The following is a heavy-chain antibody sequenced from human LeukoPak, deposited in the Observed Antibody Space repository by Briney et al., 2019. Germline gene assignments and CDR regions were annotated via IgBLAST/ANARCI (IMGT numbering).Heavy chain of an antibody. CDR2: IYYSGST. D-gene: IGHD2-2*03. CDR3: ARAGYCSSTSCQWVPLV. CDR1: GGSIKNYY. J-gene: IGHJ6*02. V-gene: IGHV4-59*01. Sequence: PSETLSLTCTVSGGSIKNYYSIWIRQSPGKGLEWIVYIYYSGSTNYNPSLKSRVTISVDTSKNQFSLKLNSVTAADTAVYYCARAGYCSSTSCQWVPLVWGQGTTVTVSS.